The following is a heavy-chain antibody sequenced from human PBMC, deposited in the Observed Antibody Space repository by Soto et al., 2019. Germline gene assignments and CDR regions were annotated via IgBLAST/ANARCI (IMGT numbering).Heavy chain of an antibody. CDR3: AREYCANDVCFQPDY. V-gene: IGHV4-59*12. CDR1: GDSISSSYS. CDR2: VSHSGIT. Sequence: TLSLTCTVSGDSISSSYSWSWIRQPPGRGLEWIGYVSHSGITRYNPSLQSRVSMSVDTSRNQFSLKLNSVTAADTAVYFCAREYCANDVCFQPDYWGQGALVTVSS. J-gene: IGHJ4*02. D-gene: IGHD2-8*01.